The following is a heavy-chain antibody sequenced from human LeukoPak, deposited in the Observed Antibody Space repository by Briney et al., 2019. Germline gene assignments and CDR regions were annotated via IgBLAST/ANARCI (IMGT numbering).Heavy chain of an antibody. J-gene: IGHJ4*02. D-gene: IGHD5-12*01. CDR3: ARGGSGYGN. Sequence: GSLRLSCAASGFTFSSYSMNWVRQAPGKGLEWIGSMYYSGSSYYNPSLKSRVTISVDTSKNQFSLKLSSVTAADTAVYYCARGGSGYGNWGQGTLVTVSS. CDR1: GFTFSSYS. CDR2: MYYSGSS. V-gene: IGHV4-39*07.